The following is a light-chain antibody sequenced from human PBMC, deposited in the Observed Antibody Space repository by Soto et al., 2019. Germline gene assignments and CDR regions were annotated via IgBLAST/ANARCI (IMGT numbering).Light chain of an antibody. CDR2: EVS. V-gene: IGLV2-8*01. CDR3: SSYAGSNTLI. J-gene: IGLJ2*01. CDR1: SGDVGGYDY. Sequence: QSALTQPPSASGSPGQSVTISCTGTSGDVGGYDYVSWYQQHPGKAPQVIIYEVSERPSGVPDRFSGSKSGNTASLTVSGLQAEDEGDYYCSSYAGSNTLIFGGGTKLTVL.